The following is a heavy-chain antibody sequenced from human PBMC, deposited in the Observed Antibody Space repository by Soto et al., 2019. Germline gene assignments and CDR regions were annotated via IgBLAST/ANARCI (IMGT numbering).Heavy chain of an antibody. CDR3: ARDSMVVVPAAMSQRRWFDP. Sequence: PSETLSLTCTVSGGSISSGGYYWSWIRQHPGKGLEWIGYIYYSGSTYYNPSLKSRVTISVDTSKNQFSLKLSSVTAADTAVYYCARDSMVVVPAAMSQRRWFDPWGQGTLVTVSS. J-gene: IGHJ5*02. V-gene: IGHV4-31*03. D-gene: IGHD2-2*01. CDR2: IYYSGST. CDR1: GGSISSGGYY.